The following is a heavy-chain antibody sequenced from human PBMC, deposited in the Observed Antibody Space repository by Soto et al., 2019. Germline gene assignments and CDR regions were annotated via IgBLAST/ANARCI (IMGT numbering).Heavy chain of an antibody. CDR3: ARRKDYDGCLDS. V-gene: IGHV1-3*01. CDR2: INAGNGNT. CDR1: GYTFTRFN. Sequence: QVQLVQSGAEVKKPGASVKVSCKASGYTFTRFNMHWVRQAPGQRLEWMGWINAGNGNTRYSQKFQGRVTFTRDTSANTAYREVSSLISEDTAVYYCARRKDYDGCLDSWGQGTRVTVSS. J-gene: IGHJ4*02. D-gene: IGHD3-22*01.